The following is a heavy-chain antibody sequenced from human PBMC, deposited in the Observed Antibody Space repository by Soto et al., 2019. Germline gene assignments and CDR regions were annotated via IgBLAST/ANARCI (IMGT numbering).Heavy chain of an antibody. CDR3: ARLRDSDGMDV. CDR2: IIPILGIA. V-gene: IGHV1-69*02. CDR1: GGTFSSYT. Sequence: QVQLVQSGAEVKKPGSSVKVSCKASGGTFSSYTISWVRQAPGQGREWMGRIIPILGIANYAQKFQGRVTMTADKSTSTAYMELSSLRSEDTAVYSCARLRDSDGMDVWGQGTTVTVAS. J-gene: IGHJ6*02. D-gene: IGHD1-26*01.